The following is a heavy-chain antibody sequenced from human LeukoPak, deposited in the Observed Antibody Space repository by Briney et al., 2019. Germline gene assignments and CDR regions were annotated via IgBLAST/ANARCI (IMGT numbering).Heavy chain of an antibody. D-gene: IGHD3-10*01. CDR2: IYYSGST. Sequence: SETLSLTCTVSGGSISSSSYYWGWIRQPPGKGLEWIGSIYYSGSTYYNPSLKSRVTISVDTSKNQFSLKLSSVTAADTAVYYCASTPPVLLWFGESPYYFDYWGQGTLVTVSS. J-gene: IGHJ4*02. CDR1: GGSISSSSYY. CDR3: ASTPPVLLWFGESPYYFDY. V-gene: IGHV4-39*07.